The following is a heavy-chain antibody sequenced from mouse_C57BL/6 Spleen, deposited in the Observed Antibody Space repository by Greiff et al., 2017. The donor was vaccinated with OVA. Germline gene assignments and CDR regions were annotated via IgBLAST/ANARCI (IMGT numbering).Heavy chain of an antibody. Sequence: EVMLVESGGGLVQPKGSLKLSCAASGFTFNTYAMHWVRQAPGKGLEWVARIRSKSSNYATYYADSVKDRFTISRDDSQSMLYLQMNNLKTEDTAMYYCVRDLQLGGPAWFAYWGQGTLVTVSA. CDR2: IRSKSSNYAT. CDR1: GFTFNTYA. CDR3: VRDLQLGGPAWFAY. D-gene: IGHD4-1*02. V-gene: IGHV10-3*01. J-gene: IGHJ3*01.